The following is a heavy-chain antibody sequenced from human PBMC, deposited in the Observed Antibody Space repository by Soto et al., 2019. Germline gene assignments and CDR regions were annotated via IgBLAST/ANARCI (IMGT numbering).Heavy chain of an antibody. Sequence: SETLSLTCTVSGGSISSSSYYWGWIRQPPGKGLEWIGSIYYSGSTYYNPSLKSRVTISVDTSKNQFSLKLSSVTAADTAVYYCARHPRYYYYMDVWGKGTTVTVSS. V-gene: IGHV4-39*01. CDR2: IYYSGST. CDR3: ARHPRYYYYMDV. J-gene: IGHJ6*03. CDR1: GGSISSSSYY.